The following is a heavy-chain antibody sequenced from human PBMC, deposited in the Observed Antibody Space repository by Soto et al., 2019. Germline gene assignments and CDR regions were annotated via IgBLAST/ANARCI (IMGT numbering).Heavy chain of an antibody. CDR2: INPSGGST. J-gene: IGHJ6*03. Sequence: QVQLVQSGAEVKKPGASVKVSCKASGYTFTSYYMHWVRQAPGQGLEWMGIINPSGGSTSYAQKFQGRVTMNRDTATSTVYMELSSLRSEDTAVYYCARDAIVVVPAAIGDYYYYMDVWGKGTTVTVSS. V-gene: IGHV1-46*03. D-gene: IGHD2-2*01. CDR3: ARDAIVVVPAAIGDYYYYMDV. CDR1: GYTFTSYY.